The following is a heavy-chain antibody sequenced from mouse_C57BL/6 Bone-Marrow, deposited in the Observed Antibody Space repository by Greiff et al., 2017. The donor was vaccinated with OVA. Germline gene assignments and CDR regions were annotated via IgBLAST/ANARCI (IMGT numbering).Heavy chain of an antibody. CDR3: TTGWLGAY. J-gene: IGHJ3*01. CDR2: IDPENGDT. V-gene: IGHV14-4*01. Sequence: VQLQQSGAELVRPGASVKLSCTASGLNIKDDYMHWVKQRPEQGLEWIGWIDPENGDTEYASKFQGKATITADTSSNTAYLQLSSLTSEDTAVYYCTTGWLGAYWGQGTLVTVSA. CDR1: GLNIKDDY. D-gene: IGHD2-3*01.